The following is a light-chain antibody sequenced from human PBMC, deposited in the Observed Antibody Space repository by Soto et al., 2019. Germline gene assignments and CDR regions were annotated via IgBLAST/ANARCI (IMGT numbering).Light chain of an antibody. J-gene: IGKJ1*01. CDR3: QQYNSYSGT. V-gene: IGKV1-5*01. CDR1: QSISSW. Sequence: DIQMTQSPSTPSASVGDRVTITCRASQSISSWLAWYQQKPGKAPKLLIYDASSLESGVPSRFSGSGSGTEFTLTISSLQPDDDATYYCQQYNSYSGTFGQGTKVDIK. CDR2: DAS.